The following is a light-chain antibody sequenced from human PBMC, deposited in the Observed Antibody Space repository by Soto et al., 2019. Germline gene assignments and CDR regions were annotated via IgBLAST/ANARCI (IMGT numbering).Light chain of an antibody. V-gene: IGLV2-14*01. Sequence: QSVLTQPASVSGSSGQSITISCSGTNSDIGSYNYVSWYQQHPGKAPKLIVFEVNNRPSGISDRFSGSKSGTTASLTISGLQTEDEAVYYCNSFTSSNTLPYVFGTATKLTVL. CDR2: EVN. CDR1: NSDIGSYNY. J-gene: IGLJ1*01. CDR3: NSFTSSNTLPYV.